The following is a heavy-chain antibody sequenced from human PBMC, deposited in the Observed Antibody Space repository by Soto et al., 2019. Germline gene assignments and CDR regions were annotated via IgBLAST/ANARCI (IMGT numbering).Heavy chain of an antibody. J-gene: IGHJ4*02. D-gene: IGHD3-16*01. CDR2: IYYSGST. Sequence: SETLSLTCTVSGGSISSSAYYWGWIRQPPGKGLEWIGSIYYSGSTYYNPSLKSRVTISVDTSKNQFSLKLSSVTAADTAVYYCARLLTSHLHIDYWGQGTLVTVSS. V-gene: IGHV4-39*01. CDR3: ARLLTSHLHIDY. CDR1: GGSISSSAYY.